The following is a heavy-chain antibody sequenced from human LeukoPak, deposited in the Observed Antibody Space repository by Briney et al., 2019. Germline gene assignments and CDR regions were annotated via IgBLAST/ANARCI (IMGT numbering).Heavy chain of an antibody. CDR2: ISGSGGST. J-gene: IGHJ6*03. Sequence: GGSLRLSCAASGFTFSSYGMSWVRQAPGKGLEWVSAISGSGGSTYYADSVKGRFTISRDNSKNTLYLQMNSLRAEDTAVYYCAKSFGYSYYYYMDVWGKGTTVTISS. D-gene: IGHD5-18*01. V-gene: IGHV3-23*01. CDR1: GFTFSSYG. CDR3: AKSFGYSYYYYMDV.